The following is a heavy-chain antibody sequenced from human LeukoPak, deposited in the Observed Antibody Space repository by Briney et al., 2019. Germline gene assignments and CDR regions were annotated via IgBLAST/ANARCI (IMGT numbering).Heavy chain of an antibody. Sequence: APVKVSCKASGYTFTSYGISWVRQAPGQGLEWMGWISAYNGNTNYAQKLQGRVTMTTDTSTSTAYMELRSLRSDDTAVYYCARDGDYYDSSGYYPFDYWGQGTLVTVSS. J-gene: IGHJ4*02. D-gene: IGHD3-22*01. CDR1: GYTFTSYG. V-gene: IGHV1-18*01. CDR3: ARDGDYYDSSGYYPFDY. CDR2: ISAYNGNT.